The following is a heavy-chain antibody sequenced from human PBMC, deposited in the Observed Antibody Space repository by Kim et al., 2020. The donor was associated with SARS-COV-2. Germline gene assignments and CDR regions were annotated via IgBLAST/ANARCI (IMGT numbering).Heavy chain of an antibody. D-gene: IGHD1-1*01. CDR3: ASLEGDVFGSFYFDY. Sequence: SETLSLTCTVSGGSISSSSYYWGWIRQPPGKGLEGIGSIYYSGSTYYNPSHKSRIIIPVDTSKNQFSLKLSSVTAADTAVYYCASLEGDVFGSFYFDYWGQGTLVTVSS. CDR1: GGSISSSSYY. CDR2: IYYSGST. V-gene: IGHV4-39*01. J-gene: IGHJ4*01.